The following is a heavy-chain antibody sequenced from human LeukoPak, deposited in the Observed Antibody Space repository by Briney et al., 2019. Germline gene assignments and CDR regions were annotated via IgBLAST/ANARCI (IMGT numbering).Heavy chain of an antibody. CDR1: GASISSGSYY. J-gene: IGHJ5*02. V-gene: IGHV4-61*02. CDR3: ARDLAQWPFYWFDP. Sequence: SETLSLTCTVSGASISSGSYYWSWIRQPAGRGLEWIARISSGGSPNYNSSLQSRVTISVDTSKNQFSLELSSVTAADTAVYYCARDLAQWPFYWFDPWGQGTLVIVSS. D-gene: IGHD6-19*01. CDR2: ISSGGSP.